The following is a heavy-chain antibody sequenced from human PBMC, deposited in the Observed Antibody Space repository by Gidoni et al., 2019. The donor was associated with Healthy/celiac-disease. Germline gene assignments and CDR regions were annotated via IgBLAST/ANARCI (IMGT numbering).Heavy chain of an antibody. J-gene: IGHJ4*02. D-gene: IGHD1-26*01. CDR1: GFSLSTSGVG. CDR3: AYSRGGSYSIDY. Sequence: QITLKESGPPLVNPTQTLTPTCTFSGFSLSTSGVGVRWIRQPPGKALEWLAFIYWNDDKRYSPSLKSRLTITKDTSKNQVVLTMTNMDPVDTATYYCAYSRGGSYSIDYWGQGTLVTVSS. CDR2: IYWNDDK. V-gene: IGHV2-5*01.